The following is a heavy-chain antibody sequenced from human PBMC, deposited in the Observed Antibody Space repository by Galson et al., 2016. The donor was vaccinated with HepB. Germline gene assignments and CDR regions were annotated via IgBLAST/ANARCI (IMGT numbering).Heavy chain of an antibody. Sequence: SLRLSCAASGFSFSTSGMDWVRQAPGKGLEWVAVIWYDGSNKYYADSVKGRFTISRDNSKNTLYLQMNSLRAEDTAVYYCVREGFKGPAATGHMDVWGKGTTVTVSS. V-gene: IGHV3-33*08. CDR2: IWYDGSNK. CDR3: VREGFKGPAATGHMDV. CDR1: GFSFSTSG. D-gene: IGHD2-2*01. J-gene: IGHJ6*03.